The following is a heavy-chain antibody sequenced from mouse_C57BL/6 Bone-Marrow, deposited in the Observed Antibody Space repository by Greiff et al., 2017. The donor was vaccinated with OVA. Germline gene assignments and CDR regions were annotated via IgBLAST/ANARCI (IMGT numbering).Heavy chain of an antibody. CDR3: ARDQNYSNLFDY. V-gene: IGHV5-4*01. J-gene: IGHJ2*01. D-gene: IGHD2-5*01. CDR2: ISDGGSYT. Sequence: EVKLVDSGGGLVKPGGSLKLSCAASGFTFSSYAMSWVRQTPEKRLEWVATISDGGSYTYYPDNVKGRFTISRDNAKNNLYLQMSHLKSEDTAMYYCARDQNYSNLFDYWGQGTTLTVSS. CDR1: GFTFSSYA.